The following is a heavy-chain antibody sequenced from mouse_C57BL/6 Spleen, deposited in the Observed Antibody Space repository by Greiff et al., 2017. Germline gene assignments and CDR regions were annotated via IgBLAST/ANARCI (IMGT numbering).Heavy chain of an antibody. CDR2: IDPSDSYT. CDR1: GYTFTSYW. CDR3: ARLDSSAGY. V-gene: IGHV1-50*01. D-gene: IGHD3-2*02. Sequence: QVQLKQPGAELVKPGASVKLSCKASGYTFTSYWMQWVQQRPGQGLEWIGEIDPSDSYTNYNQKFKGKATLTVDTSSSTAYMQLSSLTSEDSAVYYCARLDSSAGYWGQGTSVTVSS. J-gene: IGHJ4*01.